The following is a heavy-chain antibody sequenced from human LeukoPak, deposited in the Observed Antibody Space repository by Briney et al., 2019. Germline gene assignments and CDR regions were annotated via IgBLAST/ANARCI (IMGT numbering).Heavy chain of an antibody. V-gene: IGHV4-30-2*01. CDR2: IYHSGST. CDR3: ARLVAATGNFDY. D-gene: IGHD6-13*01. CDR1: GGSISSGGYS. Sequence: SQTLSLTCAVSGGSISSGGYSWSWIRQPPGKGLEWIGYIYHSGSTYYNPSLKSRVTISVDRSKNQFSLKLSSVTAADAAVYYCARLVAATGNFDYWGQGTLVTVSS. J-gene: IGHJ4*02.